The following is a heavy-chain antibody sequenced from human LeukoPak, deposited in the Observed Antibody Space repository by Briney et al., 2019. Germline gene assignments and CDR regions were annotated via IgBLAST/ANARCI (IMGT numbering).Heavy chain of an antibody. V-gene: IGHV4-59*08. J-gene: IGHJ6*03. Sequence: SETLSLTCTVSGGSISSYYWSWIRQPPGKGLEWIGYIYYSGSTNYNPSLKSRVTISVDTSKNQFSLKLSSVTAADTAVYYCARLENYDFWSGYYMDVWGKGTTVTVSS. D-gene: IGHD3-3*01. CDR2: IYYSGST. CDR3: ARLENYDFWSGYYMDV. CDR1: GGSISSYY.